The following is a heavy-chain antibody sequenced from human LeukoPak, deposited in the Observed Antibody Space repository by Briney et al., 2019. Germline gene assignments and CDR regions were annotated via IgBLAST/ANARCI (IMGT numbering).Heavy chain of an antibody. V-gene: IGHV4-4*07. CDR1: GGSISSYY. CDR3: ARDPSNGYPTFDN. CDR2: IYSSGAT. D-gene: IGHD5-24*01. J-gene: IGHJ4*02. Sequence: SETLSLTCTVAGGSISSYYWTWIRQPAGKGLEWIGRIYSSGATNYNPSLKSRATMSVDTSKNQFSLTLRSVTAADTAVSFCARDPSNGYPTFDNWGQGTLVTVSS.